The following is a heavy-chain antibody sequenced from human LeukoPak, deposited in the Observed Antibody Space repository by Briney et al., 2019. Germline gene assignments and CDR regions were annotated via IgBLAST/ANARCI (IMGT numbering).Heavy chain of an antibody. Sequence: ASVKVSCKASGYTFTGYYIHWVRQAPGQGLEWMGWINPNSGGTNYAQKFQGRVTMTRDTSISTAYMELSRLKSDDTAVYYCARGSFSADAPLVLDYFHHWGQGALVTVSS. J-gene: IGHJ1*01. CDR3: ARGSFSADAPLVLDYFHH. CDR1: GYTFTGYY. D-gene: IGHD5-18*01. CDR2: INPNSGGT. V-gene: IGHV1-2*02.